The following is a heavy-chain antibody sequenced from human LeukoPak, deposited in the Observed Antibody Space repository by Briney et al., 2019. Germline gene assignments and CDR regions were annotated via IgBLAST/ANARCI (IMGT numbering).Heavy chain of an antibody. V-gene: IGHV3-74*03. CDR2: IRPEGTTT. D-gene: IGHD3-9*01. J-gene: IGHJ4*02. CDR1: GSTFSTYW. CDR3: ARDLDWILFDY. Sequence: GGSLRLSCAASGSTFSTYWMHWVRQAPGKGLVWVSRIRPEGTTTAYADSVKGRFTISRDNAKNTLFLQMNSLSAEDTAVYYCARDLDWILFDYWGQGTLVTVSS.